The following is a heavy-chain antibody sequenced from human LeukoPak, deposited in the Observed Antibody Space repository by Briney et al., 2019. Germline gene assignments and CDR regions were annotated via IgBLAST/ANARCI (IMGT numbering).Heavy chain of an antibody. V-gene: IGHV1-69*04. CDR2: IIPILGIA. Sequence: GASVKVSCKASGGTFSSYAISWVRQAPGQGLEWMGRIIPILGIANYAQKFQGRVTITADKSTSTAYMELSSLRSEDTAVYYCASTDGTTMVRGVTRYYYYYGMDVWGQGTTVTVSS. CDR3: ASTDGTTMVRGVTRYYYYYGMDV. D-gene: IGHD3-10*01. J-gene: IGHJ6*02. CDR1: GGTFSSYA.